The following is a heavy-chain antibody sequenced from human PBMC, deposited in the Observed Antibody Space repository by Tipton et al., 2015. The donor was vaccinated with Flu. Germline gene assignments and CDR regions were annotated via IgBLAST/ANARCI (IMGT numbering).Heavy chain of an antibody. D-gene: IGHD5-12*01. CDR1: GGSISSGGYY. Sequence: TLSLTCTVSGGSISSGGYYWSWIRQHPGKGLEWIGYIYYSGSAYYNPSLKSRVIISVDTSNNHFSLTLSSVTAADTAVYYCARDLRGYRGYTGGDAFDIWGQGIVVSVSS. J-gene: IGHJ3*02. CDR3: ARDLRGYRGYTGGDAFDI. CDR2: IYYSGSA. V-gene: IGHV4-31*03.